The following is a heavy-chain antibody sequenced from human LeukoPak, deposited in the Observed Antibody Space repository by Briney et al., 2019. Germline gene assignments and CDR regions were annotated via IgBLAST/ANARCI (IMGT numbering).Heavy chain of an antibody. CDR2: INPNSGGT. J-gene: IGHJ5*02. V-gene: IGHV1-2*02. CDR3: ARGWVPIVVVGGSFDP. CDR1: GYTFTGYY. Sequence: ASVKVSCKASGYTFTGYYMHWVRQAPGQGLEWMGWINPNSGGTNYAQKFQGRVTMTRDTSISTAYMELSRLRSDDTVVYYCARGWVPIVVVGGSFDPWGQGTLVTVSS. D-gene: IGHD2-2*01.